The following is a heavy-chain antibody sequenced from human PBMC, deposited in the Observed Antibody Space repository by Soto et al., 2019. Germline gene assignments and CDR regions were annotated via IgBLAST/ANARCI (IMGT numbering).Heavy chain of an antibody. Sequence: PSETLSLTCTVSGGSISSYYWSWIRQPPGKGREWIGYIYYSGSTNYNPALKSRVSISVDTSKNQFSLKLSSVTAADPAVYYCARRYGASFDYWGQGTLVTVSS. J-gene: IGHJ4*02. CDR1: GGSISSYY. V-gene: IGHV4-59*01. D-gene: IGHD4-17*01. CDR3: ARRYGASFDY. CDR2: IYYSGST.